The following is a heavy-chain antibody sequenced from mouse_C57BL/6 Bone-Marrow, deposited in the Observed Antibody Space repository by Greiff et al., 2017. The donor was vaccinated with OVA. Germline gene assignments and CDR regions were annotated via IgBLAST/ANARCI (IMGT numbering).Heavy chain of an antibody. CDR3: ARNFGGSPAMDY. D-gene: IGHD3-1*01. J-gene: IGHJ4*01. CDR2: IWTGGGT. V-gene: IGHV2-9-1*01. CDR1: GFSLTSYA. Sequence: QVQLKESGPGLVAPSQSLSITCTVSGFSLTSYAISWVRQPPGKGLEWLGVIWTGGGTHYNSALKSRLSISKDNSKSQVCLKMNSLQTDDTARYYCARNFGGSPAMDYWGQGTSVTVSS.